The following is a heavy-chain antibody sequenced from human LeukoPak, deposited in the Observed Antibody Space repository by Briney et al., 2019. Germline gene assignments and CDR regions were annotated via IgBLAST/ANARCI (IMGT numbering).Heavy chain of an antibody. CDR1: GFTFSSYA. V-gene: IGHV3-23*01. Sequence: GGSLRLSCAASGFTFSSYAMSWVRQAPGKGLEWVSAISGSGGSTYYADSVKGRFTISRDNSKNTLYLQMNSLRAEDTAVYYCAKDPSGWFITGDYFDYWGQGTLVTVSS. J-gene: IGHJ4*02. CDR2: ISGSGGST. CDR3: AKDPSGWFITGDYFDY. D-gene: IGHD6-19*01.